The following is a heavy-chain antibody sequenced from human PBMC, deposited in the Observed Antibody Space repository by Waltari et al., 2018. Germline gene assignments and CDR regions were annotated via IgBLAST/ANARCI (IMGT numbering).Heavy chain of an antibody. Sequence: VQLVQSGAEVKKPGASVKVSCKASGYTFTGYSMPWVRQAPGQGLEWMGRINPNSGGTNYAQKFQGRVTMTRDTSISTAYMELSRLRSDDTAVYYCARVSHRGSSGFDYWGQGTLVTVSS. CDR3: ARVSHRGSSGFDY. CDR2: INPNSGGT. J-gene: IGHJ4*02. CDR1: GYTFTGYS. D-gene: IGHD6-19*01. V-gene: IGHV1-2*06.